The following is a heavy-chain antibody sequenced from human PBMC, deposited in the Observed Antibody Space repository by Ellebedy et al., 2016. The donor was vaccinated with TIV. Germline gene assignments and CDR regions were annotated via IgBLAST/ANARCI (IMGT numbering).Heavy chain of an antibody. CDR2: INTNTGTP. Sequence: AASVKVSCKASGYKFPSYAINWARQAPGQGLEWMGWINTNTGTPTYAQGFTGRFVFSFDASVSTTYLHITSLNAADTAVYYCARDSVASMGYYQFYFMDVWGKGTTVTVSS. CDR1: GYKFPSYA. CDR3: ARDSVASMGYYQFYFMDV. V-gene: IGHV7-4-1*02. J-gene: IGHJ6*03. D-gene: IGHD6-19*01.